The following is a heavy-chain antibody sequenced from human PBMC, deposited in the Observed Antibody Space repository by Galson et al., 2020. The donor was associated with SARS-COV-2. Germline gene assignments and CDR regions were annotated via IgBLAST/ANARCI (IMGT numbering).Heavy chain of an antibody. CDR2: ISIGSTYT. Sequence: GESLKISCVASGFTFRTYGLTWVRQAPGKGLEWVSPISIGSTYTYYADSVEGRFTISRDNAKNTLYLQMNSLRADDTSVYYCARVPCISTDCYPVYYSYMDVWGTGTTVTVSS. D-gene: IGHD2-2*01. V-gene: IGHV3-21*06. J-gene: IGHJ6*03. CDR1: GFTFRTYG. CDR3: ARVPCISTDCYPVYYSYMDV.